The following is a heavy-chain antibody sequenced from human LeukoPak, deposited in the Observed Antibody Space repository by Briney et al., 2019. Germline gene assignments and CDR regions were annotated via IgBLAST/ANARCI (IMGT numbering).Heavy chain of an antibody. V-gene: IGHV3-73*01. CDR1: GFTFSGSA. CDR2: IRSKANSYAT. Sequence: GGSLRLSCAASGFTFSGSAMHWVRQASGKGLEWVGRIRSKANSYATAYAASVKGRFTISRDDSKNTAYLQMNSLKTEDTAVYYCARGHSSSWYVGYYYYYMDVWGKGTTVTVSS. J-gene: IGHJ6*03. D-gene: IGHD6-13*01. CDR3: ARGHSSSWYVGYYYYYMDV.